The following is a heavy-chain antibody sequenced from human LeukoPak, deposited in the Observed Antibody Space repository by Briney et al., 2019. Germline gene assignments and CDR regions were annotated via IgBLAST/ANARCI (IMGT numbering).Heavy chain of an antibody. V-gene: IGHV4-39*07. J-gene: IGHJ6*03. CDR1: GGSISSSSYY. D-gene: IGHD2-15*01. CDR3: ARGRLTLNNYYYYMDV. Sequence: SETLSLTCTVSGGSISSSSYYWGWIRQPPGKGLEWIGSIYYSGSTYYNPSLKSRVTISVDTSKNQFSLKLSSVTAADTAVYYCARGRLTLNNYYYYMDVWGKGTTVTVSS. CDR2: IYYSGST.